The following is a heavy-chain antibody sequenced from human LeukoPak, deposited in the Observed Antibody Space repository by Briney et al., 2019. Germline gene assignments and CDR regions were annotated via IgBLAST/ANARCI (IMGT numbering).Heavy chain of an antibody. V-gene: IGHV4-30-2*01. Sequence: SETLSLTCAVSGGSISSGDYAWSWIRQPPGKGLEWIGYIYHSGSTYYNPSLKSRVTMSVDKSKNQFSLKLSSVTAADTAIYYCARDIQLSTWGLGTMVTVSS. J-gene: IGHJ3*01. CDR1: GGSISSGDYA. CDR2: IYHSGST. D-gene: IGHD5-24*01. CDR3: ARDIQLST.